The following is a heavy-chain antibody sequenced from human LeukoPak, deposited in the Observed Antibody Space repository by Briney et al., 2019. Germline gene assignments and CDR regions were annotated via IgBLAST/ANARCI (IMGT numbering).Heavy chain of an antibody. CDR2: ISGSGGST. V-gene: IGHV3-23*01. D-gene: IGHD6-19*01. J-gene: IGHJ4*02. CDR3: AKELSGGWPFDY. Sequence: PGGSLRLSCTASGFTFGDYAMSWVRQAPGKGLEWVSAISGSGGSTYYADSVKGRFTISRDNSKNTLYLQMNSLRAEDTAVYYCAKELSGGWPFDYWGQGALVTVSS. CDR1: GFTFGDYA.